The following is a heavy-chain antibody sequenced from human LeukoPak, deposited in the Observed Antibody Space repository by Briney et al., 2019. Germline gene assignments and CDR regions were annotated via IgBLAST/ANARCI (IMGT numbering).Heavy chain of an antibody. CDR3: ARAESYSSSWFDY. J-gene: IGHJ4*02. CDR1: GYSISSGYY. V-gene: IGHV4-38-2*01. CDR2: IYHSGST. D-gene: IGHD6-13*01. Sequence: PSETLSLTCAVSGYSISSGYYWGWIRQPPGKRLEWIGSIYHSGSTYYNPSLKSRVTISVDTSKNQFSLKLSSVTAADTAVYYCARAESYSSSWFDYWGQGTLVTVSS.